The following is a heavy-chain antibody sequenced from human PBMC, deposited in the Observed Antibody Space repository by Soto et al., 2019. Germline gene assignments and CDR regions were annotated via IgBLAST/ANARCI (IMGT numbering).Heavy chain of an antibody. J-gene: IGHJ6*03. V-gene: IGHV6-1*01. CDR2: TYYRSKWYN. CDR3: AREPYYYGSGSYYNVYYYYYMDV. D-gene: IGHD3-10*01. CDR1: GDSVSSNSAA. Sequence: PSQTLSLTCAISGDSVSSNSAAWNWIRQSPSRGLEWLGRTYYRSKWYNDYAVSVKSRIAINPDTSKNQFSLQLNSVTPEDTAVYYCAREPYYYGSGSYYNVYYYYYMDVWGKGTTVTVSS.